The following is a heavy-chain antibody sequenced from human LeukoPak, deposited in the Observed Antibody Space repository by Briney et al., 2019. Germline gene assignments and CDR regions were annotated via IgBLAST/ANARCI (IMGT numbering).Heavy chain of an antibody. J-gene: IGHJ4*02. V-gene: IGHV3-23*01. CDR1: GLSFRRYA. CDR2: ISGNGGKT. CDR3: AKLYYDYVWGSYRYHFVDS. D-gene: IGHD3-16*02. Sequence: GGSLRLSYEGSGLSFRRYAISWVRQAPGKGLEWVSGISGNGGKTYYADSVKGRLTISRDNSKNTLYLQMNILRVDDTAAYYCAKLYYDYVWGSYRYHFVDSWGQGTLVTVSS.